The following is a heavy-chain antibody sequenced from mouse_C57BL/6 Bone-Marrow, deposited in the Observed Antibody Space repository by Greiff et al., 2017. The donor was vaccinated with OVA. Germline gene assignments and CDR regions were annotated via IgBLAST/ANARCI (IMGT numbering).Heavy chain of an antibody. CDR3: ARVGYYYAMDY. J-gene: IGHJ4*01. CDR2: LSWDDDN. V-gene: IGHV8-12*01. CDR1: GFSLSTSGMG. Sequence: QVTLKVSGPGILQPSQSLSLSCSFSGFSLSTSGMGVGWLRPPSGMGLEWLAHLSWDDDNRSHPFLKNLLTNSKETSRNQVFLQLTSVDTAATATAYCARVGYYYAMDYWGQGTSVTVSS. D-gene: IGHD2-2*01.